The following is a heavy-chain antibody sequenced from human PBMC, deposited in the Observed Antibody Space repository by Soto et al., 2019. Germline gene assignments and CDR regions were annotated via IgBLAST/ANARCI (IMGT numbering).Heavy chain of an antibody. D-gene: IGHD3-22*01. J-gene: IGHJ4*02. V-gene: IGHV4-30-4*01. CDR1: GGSISSGDYY. Sequence: NPSETLSLTCTVSGGSISSGDYYWSWIRQPPGKGLEWIGYIYYSGSTYYNPSLKSRVTISVDTSKNQFSLKLSSVTAADTAVYYCARAFYDSSGYDFDYWGQGTLVTVSS. CDR3: ARAFYDSSGYDFDY. CDR2: IYYSGST.